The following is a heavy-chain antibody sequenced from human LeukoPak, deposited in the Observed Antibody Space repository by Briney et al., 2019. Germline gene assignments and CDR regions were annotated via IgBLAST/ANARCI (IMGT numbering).Heavy chain of an antibody. Sequence: GGSLRLSCSASGFTFSNYTMHWVRQAPGKGLEYVSSISSNGGSTYSADSVKGRFTISRDNSKNTLYLQMSSLRAEDTAVYYCARGRHYDSSGTPVHYWYFDLWGRGTLVTVSS. CDR3: ARGRHYDSSGTPVHYWYFDL. J-gene: IGHJ2*01. CDR2: ISSNGGST. D-gene: IGHD3-22*01. V-gene: IGHV3-64D*09. CDR1: GFTFSNYT.